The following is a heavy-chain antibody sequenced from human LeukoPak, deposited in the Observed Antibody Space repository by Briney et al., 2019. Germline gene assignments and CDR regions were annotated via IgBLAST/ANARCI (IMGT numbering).Heavy chain of an antibody. CDR1: GGSFSGYY. V-gene: IGHV4-34*01. D-gene: IGHD5-18*01. J-gene: IGHJ4*02. CDR3: ARLRGYTDGPPAY. CDR2: IYYSGDNSGDT. Sequence: SETLSLTCAVYGGSFSGYYWSWIRQPPWKGLEWIGSIYYSGDNSGDTYYNPSLKSRVTISVDTSKNQFSLKLSSVTAADTAVYFCARLRGYTDGPPAYWGQGTLVTVSP.